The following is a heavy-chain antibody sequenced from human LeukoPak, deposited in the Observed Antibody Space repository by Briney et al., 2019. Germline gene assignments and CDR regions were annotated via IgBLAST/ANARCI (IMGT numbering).Heavy chain of an antibody. J-gene: IGHJ4*02. Sequence: PPGTPSLPCTVSGGSISRYYWKWSRQHLGEGPGWIGYIYYGGSTNYNPSLKSRVTISVDTSKNQFSLKLSSVTAADTAVYYCARQVFWVGYLDYWGQGTLVTVSS. CDR3: ARQVFWVGYLDY. V-gene: IGHV4-59*08. CDR1: GGSISRYY. CDR2: IYYGGST. D-gene: IGHD3-3*01.